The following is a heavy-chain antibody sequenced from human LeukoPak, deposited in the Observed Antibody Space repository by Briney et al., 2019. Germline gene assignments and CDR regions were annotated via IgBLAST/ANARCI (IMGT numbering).Heavy chain of an antibody. V-gene: IGHV3-66*01. CDR2: IYSGGST. Sequence: GGSLRLSCAASGFTLSSNYMSWVRQAPGKGLEWVSVIYSGGSTYYADSVKGRFTISRDNSKNTLYLQMSSLRAEDTAVYYCARARVTPYFDYWGQGTLVTVSS. D-gene: IGHD5-18*01. J-gene: IGHJ4*02. CDR3: ARARVTPYFDY. CDR1: GFTLSSNY.